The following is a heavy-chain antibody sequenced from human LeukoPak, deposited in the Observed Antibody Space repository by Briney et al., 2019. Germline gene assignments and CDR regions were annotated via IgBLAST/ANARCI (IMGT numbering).Heavy chain of an antibody. V-gene: IGHV3-30-3*01. CDR2: ISYDGSNK. CDR1: GFTFSSYA. D-gene: IGHD6-19*01. J-gene: IGHJ4*02. CDR3: APNGYSSH. Sequence: GGSLRLSCAASGFTFSSYAMHWVRQAPGKGLEWVAVISYDGSNKYYADSVKGRFTISRDNSKNTLYLQMNSLRAEDTAVYYCAPNGYSSHWGQGTLVTVSS.